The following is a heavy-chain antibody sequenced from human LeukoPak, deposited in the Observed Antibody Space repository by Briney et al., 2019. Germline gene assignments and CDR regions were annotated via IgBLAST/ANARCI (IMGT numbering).Heavy chain of an antibody. J-gene: IGHJ4*02. CDR1: GFTLSSYW. V-gene: IGHV3-7*01. CDR3: ASTQRFDH. D-gene: IGHD2-2*01. Sequence: GGSLRLSCAASGFTLSSYWMSWVRQAPGKGLEWVANIKQDGSEKYYVDSVKGRFTISRDNAKNSLYLQMNSLRAEDTAVYYCASTQRFDHWGQGTLVTVSS. CDR2: IKQDGSEK.